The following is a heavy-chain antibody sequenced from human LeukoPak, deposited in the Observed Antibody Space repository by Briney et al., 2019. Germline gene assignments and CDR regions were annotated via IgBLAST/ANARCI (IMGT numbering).Heavy chain of an antibody. D-gene: IGHD3-10*01. J-gene: IGHJ4*02. Sequence: ASVKVSCKASGYTFTSYYMHWVRQAPGQGLEWMGIINPSGGSTSYAQKFQGRVTMTRNTSISTAYMELNSLRSEDTAVYYCARGPRLWFGELSQYHYWGQGTLVTVSS. CDR3: ARGPRLWFGELSQYHY. CDR2: INPSGGST. V-gene: IGHV1-46*01. CDR1: GYTFTSYY.